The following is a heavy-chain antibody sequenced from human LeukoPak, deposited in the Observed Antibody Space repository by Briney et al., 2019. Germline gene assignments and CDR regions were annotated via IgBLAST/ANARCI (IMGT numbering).Heavy chain of an antibody. J-gene: IGHJ4*02. CDR2: IYYSGST. V-gene: IGHV4-59*01. CDR3: ARQNLYCSSTSCRDYNFDY. D-gene: IGHD2-2*01. CDR1: GGSISSYY. Sequence: SETLSLTCAVSGGSISSYYWSWIRQPPGKGLEWIGYIYYSGSTNYNPSLKSRVTISVDTSKNQFSLKLSSVTAADTAVYYCARQNLYCSSTSCRDYNFDYWGQGTLVTVSS.